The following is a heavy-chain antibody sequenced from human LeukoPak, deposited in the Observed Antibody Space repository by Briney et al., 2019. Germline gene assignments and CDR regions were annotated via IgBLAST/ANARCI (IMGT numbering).Heavy chain of an antibody. Sequence: ASVKVSCKASGGTFSSYAISWVRQAPGQGLEWMGGIIPIFGTANYAQKFRGRVTITTDESTSTAYMELSSLRSEDTAVYYCASKRARDTAIVSYYYYYMDVWGKGTTVTVSS. CDR2: IIPIFGTA. D-gene: IGHD5-18*01. CDR1: GGTFSSYA. J-gene: IGHJ6*03. CDR3: ASKRARDTAIVSYYYYYMDV. V-gene: IGHV1-69*05.